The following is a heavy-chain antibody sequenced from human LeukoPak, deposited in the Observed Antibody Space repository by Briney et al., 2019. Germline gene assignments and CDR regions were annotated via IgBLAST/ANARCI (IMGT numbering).Heavy chain of an antibody. CDR3: SKGRYYIDY. J-gene: IGHJ4*02. CDR2: ISYDGSNE. V-gene: IGHV3-30*18. Sequence: GRSLRLSCAASGFTFSSYGMHWVRQAPGKGLEWVAVISYDGSNEYYADSVKGRFTISRDNSKNTLYLQMNSLRAEDTAVYYCSKGRYYIDYWGQGTLVTVSS. D-gene: IGHD3-10*01. CDR1: GFTFSSYG.